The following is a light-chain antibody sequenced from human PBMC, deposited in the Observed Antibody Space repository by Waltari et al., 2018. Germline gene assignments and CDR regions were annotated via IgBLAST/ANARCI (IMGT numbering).Light chain of an antibody. V-gene: IGLV1-47*01. CDR1: SSTIGSNY. Sequence: QSVLTQPPSASGTPGQRVTISCSGSSSTIGSNYVSWYQHLPGTAPKLLIYRNDHRPSGVPDRFSGSKSGTSASLAISELRSEDEADYYCVAWDDSLSATVFGGGTKLTVL. J-gene: IGLJ3*02. CDR3: VAWDDSLSATV. CDR2: RND.